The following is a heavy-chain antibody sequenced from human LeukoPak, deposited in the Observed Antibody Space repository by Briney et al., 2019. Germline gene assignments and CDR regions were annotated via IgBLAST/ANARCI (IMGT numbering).Heavy chain of an antibody. CDR3: TKSTDLWFYGMDV. CDR1: GFTFSSYA. CDR2: IGANGCCP. V-gene: IGHV3-23*01. Sequence: GGSLGLSCAASGFTFSSYAMYWVRQAPGKGLEWVSAIGANGCCPNYADSVKGRFTISRDNSRNTLYLQMSSLRTDDTATYYCTKSTDLWFYGMDVWGQGTTVSVSS. D-gene: IGHD3-9*01. J-gene: IGHJ6*02.